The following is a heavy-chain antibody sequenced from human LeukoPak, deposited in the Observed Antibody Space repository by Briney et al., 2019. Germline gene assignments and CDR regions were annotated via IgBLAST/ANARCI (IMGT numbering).Heavy chain of an antibody. CDR3: ARVLTYYDYVWGSYRHWYFDL. CDR1: GGSVSSGSYY. J-gene: IGHJ2*01. CDR2: IYYSGST. D-gene: IGHD3-16*01. Sequence: SETLSLTCTVSGGSVSSGSYYWSWIRQPPGKGLERIGYIYYSGSTNYNPSLKSRVTISVDTSKNQFSLKLSSVTAADTAVYYCARVLTYYDYVWGSYRHWYFDLWGRGTLVTVSS. V-gene: IGHV4-61*01.